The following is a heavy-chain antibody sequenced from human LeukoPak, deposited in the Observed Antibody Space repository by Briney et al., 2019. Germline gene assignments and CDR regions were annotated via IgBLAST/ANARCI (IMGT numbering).Heavy chain of an antibody. J-gene: IGHJ4*02. CDR2: IYPGDSDA. V-gene: IGHV5-51*01. CDR1: GYSFTSYG. Sequence: GESLKISCKGSGYSFTSYGSGWVRQMRGKGLVWMEIIYPGDSDARYSPSFQGQVTISADKSISTAYLQWSSLKASDTAMYYCAREGGRDTAMDYWGQGTLVTVSS. CDR3: AREGGRDTAMDY. D-gene: IGHD5-18*01.